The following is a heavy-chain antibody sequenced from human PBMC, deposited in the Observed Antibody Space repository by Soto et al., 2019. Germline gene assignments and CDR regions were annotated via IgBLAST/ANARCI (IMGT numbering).Heavy chain of an antibody. Sequence: GXAVKVACKASGYPFTSYAMQWVRQAPGQRLEWMGWINACNGNTKYSQKFQGRVTITRDTSASTAYMELSSLRSEDTAVYYCARQRYSSGSPYYYGMDVWGQGTTVTVSS. CDR2: INACNGNT. D-gene: IGHD6-19*01. J-gene: IGHJ6*02. CDR3: ARQRYSSGSPYYYGMDV. V-gene: IGHV1-3*01. CDR1: GYPFTSYA.